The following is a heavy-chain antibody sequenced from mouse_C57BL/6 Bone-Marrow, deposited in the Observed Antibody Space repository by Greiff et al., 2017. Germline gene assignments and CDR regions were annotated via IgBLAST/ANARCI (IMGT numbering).Heavy chain of an antibody. D-gene: IGHD2-3*01. Sequence: VQLQQSGPELVKPGASVKISCKASGYTFTDYYMNWVNQSHGESLEWIGDINPNNGGTSYNQKFKGKATLTVDKSSSTAYMELRSLTSEDSAVYYCVDGYWAYWGQGTLVTVSA. CDR2: INPNNGGT. CDR3: VDGYWAY. J-gene: IGHJ3*01. V-gene: IGHV1-26*01. CDR1: GYTFTDYY.